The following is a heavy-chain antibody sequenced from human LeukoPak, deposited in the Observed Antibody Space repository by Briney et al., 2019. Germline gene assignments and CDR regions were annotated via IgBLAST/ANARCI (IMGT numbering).Heavy chain of an antibody. CDR1: GFTFSSYS. D-gene: IGHD3-22*01. CDR3: ARDLSISYDSSGYYPASGAPDY. Sequence: GGSLRLSCAASGFTFSSYSMNWVRQAPGKVLEWVSYISSSSSTIYYADSVKGRFTISRDNAKNSLYLQMNSLRDEDTAVYYCARDLSISYDSSGYYPASGAPDYWGQGTLVTVSS. V-gene: IGHV3-48*02. CDR2: ISSSSSTI. J-gene: IGHJ4*02.